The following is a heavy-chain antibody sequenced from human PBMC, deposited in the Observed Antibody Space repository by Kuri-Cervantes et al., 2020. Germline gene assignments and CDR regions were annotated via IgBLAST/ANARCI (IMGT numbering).Heavy chain of an antibody. D-gene: IGHD6-19*01. CDR2: INPNSGGT. V-gene: IGHV1-2*02. J-gene: IGHJ4*02. CDR3: ARGGLAVAGNFDY. CDR1: GGTFSSYA. Sequence: ASVKLSCKASGGTFSSYAISWVRRAPGQGLEWMGWINPNSGGTNYAQKFQGRVTMTRDTSISTAYMELSRLRSDDTAVYYCARGGLAVAGNFDYWGQGTLVTVS.